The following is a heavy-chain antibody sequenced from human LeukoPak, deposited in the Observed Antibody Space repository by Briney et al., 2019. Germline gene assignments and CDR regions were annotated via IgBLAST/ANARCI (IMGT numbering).Heavy chain of an antibody. CDR3: ATYTHWVAGDV. CDR1: GFPFDRYW. V-gene: IGHV3-7*01. CDR2: MNQDGSAK. Sequence: GGSLRLSCVASGFPFDRYWMSWVRQAPGKGLEWVANMNQDGSAKGYVDSVKGRFTISRDNARNSLYLQMSSLRPEDTAVYYCATYTHWVAGDVWGQGTTVTVSS. J-gene: IGHJ6*02. D-gene: IGHD3-16*01.